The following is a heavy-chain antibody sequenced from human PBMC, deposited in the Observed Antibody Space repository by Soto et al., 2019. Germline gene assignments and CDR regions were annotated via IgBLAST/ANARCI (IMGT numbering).Heavy chain of an antibody. CDR3: AKRSLAGTYYLGTMDV. J-gene: IGHJ6*02. D-gene: IGHD3-10*01. CDR2: ISGSGDNT. CDR1: GLTFSSYA. Sequence: PVGSLRLSCAASGLTFSSYAMSWVRQAPGKGLEWVSAISGSGDNTYYADSVKGRFTISRDNSKNTLYLHMNSLRAEDAAIYYCAKRSLAGTYYLGTMDVWGQGTTVTVSS. V-gene: IGHV3-23*01.